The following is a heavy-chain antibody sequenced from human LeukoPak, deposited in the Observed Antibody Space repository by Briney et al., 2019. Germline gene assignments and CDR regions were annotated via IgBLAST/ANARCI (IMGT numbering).Heavy chain of an antibody. J-gene: IGHJ4*02. CDR2: ISGSGGST. Sequence: GASLRLSCVASGFTFNNYAMSRVRQAPGKGLEWVSGISGSGGSTYYADSVEGRFTISRDNSKNTLFLQMNSLRAEDTAVYYCAKSANSWPYYFDYWGQGTLVTVSS. V-gene: IGHV3-23*01. CDR1: GFTFNNYA. D-gene: IGHD3-10*01. CDR3: AKSANSWPYYFDY.